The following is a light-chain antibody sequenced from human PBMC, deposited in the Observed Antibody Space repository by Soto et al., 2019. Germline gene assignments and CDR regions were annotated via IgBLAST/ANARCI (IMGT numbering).Light chain of an antibody. CDR2: EVS. Sequence: QSVLTQPPSASGSPGQSVTISCTGTSSDVGGYNYVSWYQQHPGNAPKLMIYEVSKRPSGVPDRFSGSKSGNTASLTVSGLQADDEADYYCSSYAGITNWVFGGGTKLTVL. CDR3: SSYAGITNWV. V-gene: IGLV2-8*01. J-gene: IGLJ3*02. CDR1: SSDVGGYNY.